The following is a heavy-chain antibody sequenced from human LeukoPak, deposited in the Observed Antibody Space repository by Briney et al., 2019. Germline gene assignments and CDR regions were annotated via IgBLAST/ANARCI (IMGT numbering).Heavy chain of an antibody. Sequence: SETLSLTCTVSGGSISSYYWSWIRQPAGKGLEWIGRIYTSGSTNYNPSLKSRVTMSVDTSKNQFSLELSSVTAADTAVYYCARGRGYCSSTSCYYYYYGMDVWGKGTTVTVSS. J-gene: IGHJ6*04. D-gene: IGHD2-2*01. V-gene: IGHV4-4*07. CDR2: IYTSGST. CDR3: ARGRGYCSSTSCYYYYYGMDV. CDR1: GGSISSYY.